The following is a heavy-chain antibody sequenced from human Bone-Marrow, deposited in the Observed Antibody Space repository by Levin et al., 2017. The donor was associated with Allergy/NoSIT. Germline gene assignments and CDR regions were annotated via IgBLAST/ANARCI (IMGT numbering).Heavy chain of an antibody. CDR2: INSDGSST. V-gene: IGHV3-74*01. CDR1: GFTFSSYW. D-gene: IGHD4-11*01. Sequence: PGGSLRLSCAASGFTFSSYWMHWVRQAPGKGLVWVSRINSDGSSTSYADSVKGRFTISRDNAKNTLYLQMNSLRAEDTAVYYCARAGSDYSNYQDVGRYWGQGTLVTVSS. CDR3: ARAGSDYSNYQDVGRY. J-gene: IGHJ4*02.